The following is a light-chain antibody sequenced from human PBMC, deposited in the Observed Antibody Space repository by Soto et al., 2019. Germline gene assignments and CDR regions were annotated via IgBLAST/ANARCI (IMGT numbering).Light chain of an antibody. Sequence: DIVMTQSPDSLAVSLGERATINCKSSQSVLYTSNNKNFLAWYQQKPGQPPKLLIYWASTREHGVPDRFSGSGSGTDFTLTISSLQAEDVAVYYCHQYYSSPFTFGPGTKVDIK. CDR3: HQYYSSPFT. CDR1: QSVLYTSNNKNF. V-gene: IGKV4-1*01. J-gene: IGKJ3*01. CDR2: WAS.